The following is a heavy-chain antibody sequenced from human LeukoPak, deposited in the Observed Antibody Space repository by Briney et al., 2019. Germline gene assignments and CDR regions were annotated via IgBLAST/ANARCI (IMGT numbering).Heavy chain of an antibody. CDR1: GFTFSNAW. CDR2: IKSKTDGGTT. D-gene: IGHD3-22*01. V-gene: IGHV3-15*01. Sequence: GGSLRLSCAASGFTFSNAWMSWVRQAPGKGLEWVGRIKSKTDGGTTDYAAPVKGRFTISRDDSKNTLYLQMNSLKTEDTAVYYCTTDQGSGYYFDPWYYFDYWGQGTLVTVSS. J-gene: IGHJ4*02. CDR3: TTDQGSGYYFDPWYYFDY.